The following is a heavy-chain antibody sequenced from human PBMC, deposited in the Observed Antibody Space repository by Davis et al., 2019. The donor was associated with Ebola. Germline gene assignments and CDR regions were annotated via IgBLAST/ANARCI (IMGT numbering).Heavy chain of an antibody. CDR2: INAGSSRK. CDR1: GFTFSNYD. V-gene: IGHV3-48*01. D-gene: IGHD1-1*01. CDR3: VRVVSRHPLGTPTRQDFYYYGMDV. J-gene: IGHJ6*04. Sequence: GESLKISCAASGFTFSNYDMNWVRQAPGKGLEWVSNINAGSSRKSYADSVKGRFTISRDNAKNSLYLQMNSLGVEDTAVYSCVRVVSRHPLGTPTRQDFYYYGMDVWGTGTTVTVSS.